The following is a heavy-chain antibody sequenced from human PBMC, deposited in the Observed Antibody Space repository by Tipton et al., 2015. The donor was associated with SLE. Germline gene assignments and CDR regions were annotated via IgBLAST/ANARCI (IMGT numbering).Heavy chain of an antibody. D-gene: IGHD7-27*01. Sequence: LSLTCAASGFIFSSYGMHWVRQAPGKGLEWVAFIRYVGSNTLYADSVKGRFTISRDNSKNMLYLEMSSLRAEDTAIYYCAKYSLSTGEGYFDLWGRGTLITASS. V-gene: IGHV3-30*02. J-gene: IGHJ2*01. CDR1: GFIFSSYG. CDR3: AKYSLSTGEGYFDL. CDR2: IRYVGSNT.